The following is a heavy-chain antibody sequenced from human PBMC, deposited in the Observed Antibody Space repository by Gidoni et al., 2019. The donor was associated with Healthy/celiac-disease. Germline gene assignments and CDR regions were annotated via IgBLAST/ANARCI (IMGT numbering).Heavy chain of an antibody. V-gene: IGHV3-30-3*01. D-gene: IGHD5-12*01. Sequence: QVQLVESGGGVVQPGRSLRLSCAASGFTFSSYAMHWVRQAPGKGLEWVAVISYDGSNKYYADSVKGRFTISRDNSKNTLYLQMNSLRAEDTAVYYCASHYSGYDSHFDYWGQGTLVTVSS. CDR2: ISYDGSNK. J-gene: IGHJ4*02. CDR3: ASHYSGYDSHFDY. CDR1: GFTFSSYA.